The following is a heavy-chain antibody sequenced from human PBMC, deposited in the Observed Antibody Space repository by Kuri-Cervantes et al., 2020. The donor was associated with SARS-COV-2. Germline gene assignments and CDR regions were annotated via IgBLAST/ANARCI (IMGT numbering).Heavy chain of an antibody. D-gene: IGHD3-22*01. Sequence: SVKVSCKASGGTFSSYAISWVRQAPGQGLEWMGRIIPILGTANYAQKFQGRVTITADESTSTAYMELSSLRSEDTAVYYCARERGIYDSSGYYYTWGQGTLVTVSS. CDR1: GGTFSSYA. CDR3: ARERGIYDSSGYYYT. V-gene: IGHV1-69*11. J-gene: IGHJ4*02. CDR2: IIPILGTA.